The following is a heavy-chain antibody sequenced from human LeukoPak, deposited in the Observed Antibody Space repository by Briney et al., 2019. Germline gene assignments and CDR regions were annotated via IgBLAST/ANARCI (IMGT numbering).Heavy chain of an antibody. CDR3: ARDESGGYYVY. CDR1: GFTFSNYW. V-gene: IGHV3-7*01. CDR2: IKQDGSMT. J-gene: IGHJ4*02. Sequence: GGSLSLSCAVSGFTFSNYWMSWVRQAPGRGPEWVANIKQDGSMTQYADSVRGRFTISRDNAKSSVYLQMSSLKAEDSAIYYCARDESGGYYVYWGQGTLVTVSS. D-gene: IGHD4-23*01.